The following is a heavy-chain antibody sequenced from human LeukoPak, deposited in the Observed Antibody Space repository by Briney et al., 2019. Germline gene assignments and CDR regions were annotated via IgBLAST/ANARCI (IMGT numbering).Heavy chain of an antibody. CDR3: ARGSRPITMPRSTNTQTQQYYYYGMDV. Sequence: ASVKVSCKASGYTFTGYYMHWVRQAPGQGLEWMGWINPNSGGTNYAQKFQGRVTMTRDTSISTAYMELSRLRSDDTAVYYCARGSRPITMPRSTNTQTQQYYYYGMDVWGQGTTVTVSS. CDR2: INPNSGGT. J-gene: IGHJ6*02. D-gene: IGHD3-10*01. CDR1: GYTFTGYY. V-gene: IGHV1-2*02.